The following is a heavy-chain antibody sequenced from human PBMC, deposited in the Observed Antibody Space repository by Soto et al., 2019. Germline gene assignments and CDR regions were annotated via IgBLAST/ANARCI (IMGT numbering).Heavy chain of an antibody. V-gene: IGHV3-49*03. Sequence: PGWSLRLSCSASGVTVGGYAMTWFLQAPGKGLEWVGFIRTKAFGGTPEYAASVKGRFTISRDDSRNIAYLQMNSLKTEDTAVYYCTRDPYDHPPNEYWAQGTLVTVSS. J-gene: IGHJ4*02. CDR2: IRTKAFGGTP. CDR3: TRDPYDHPPNEY. CDR1: GVTVGGYA. D-gene: IGHD5-12*01.